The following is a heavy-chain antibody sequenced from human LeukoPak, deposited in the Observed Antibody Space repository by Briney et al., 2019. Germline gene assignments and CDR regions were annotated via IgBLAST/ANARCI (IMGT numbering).Heavy chain of an antibody. Sequence: GGSLRLSCAASGFTFSSYWMSWVRQAPGKGLEWVANIKQDGSEKYYVDSVKGRFTISRDNAKNSLYLQMNSLRAEDTAVYYCAREVLVRYFDLLPHYYYYYYMDVWGKGTTVTVSS. V-gene: IGHV3-7*01. D-gene: IGHD3-9*01. CDR3: AREVLVRYFDLLPHYYYYYYMDV. CDR1: GFTFSSYW. J-gene: IGHJ6*03. CDR2: IKQDGSEK.